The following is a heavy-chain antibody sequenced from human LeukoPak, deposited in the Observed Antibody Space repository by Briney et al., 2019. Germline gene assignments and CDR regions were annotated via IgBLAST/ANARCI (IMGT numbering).Heavy chain of an antibody. V-gene: IGHV4-59*11. Sequence: SETLSLTCTVSGGSISSHYWSWIRQPPGKGLEWIGYIYYSGSTNYNPSLKSRVTISVDTSKNQFSLKLSSVTAADTAVYYCARDRHAYGGEHYFDYWGQGTLVTVSS. CDR2: IYYSGST. D-gene: IGHD4-23*01. CDR1: GGSISSHY. J-gene: IGHJ4*02. CDR3: ARDRHAYGGEHYFDY.